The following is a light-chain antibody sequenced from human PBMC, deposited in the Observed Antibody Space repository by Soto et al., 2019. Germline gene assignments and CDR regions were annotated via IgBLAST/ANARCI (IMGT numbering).Light chain of an antibody. CDR2: GVN. CDR3: GSFTTSRIWV. V-gene: IGLV2-14*01. CDR1: SSDFGDDKY. Sequence: QSALTQPASVSGSPGQSITVSCTGSSSDFGDDKYVSWYQQQPGKGPNLLIYGVNSRPSGISNPFSGSKSGNTASLTISGLQVEDEAEYFCGSFTTSRIWVFGGGTKLTVL. J-gene: IGLJ3*02.